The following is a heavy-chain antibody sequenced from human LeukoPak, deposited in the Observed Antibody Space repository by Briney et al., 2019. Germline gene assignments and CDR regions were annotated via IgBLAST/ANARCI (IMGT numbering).Heavy chain of an antibody. CDR1: GGSISGYY. Sequence: TSETLSLTCTVSGGSISGYYWSWIRQPAGKGLEWIGRIYTSGSTNYNPSLKSRVTMSVDTSKNQFSLKLSSVTATDTAVYYCARNRGSTVITDQYYYYYMDVWGKGTTVTVSS. D-gene: IGHD4-11*01. CDR3: ARNRGSTVITDQYYYYYMDV. V-gene: IGHV4-4*07. J-gene: IGHJ6*03. CDR2: IYTSGST.